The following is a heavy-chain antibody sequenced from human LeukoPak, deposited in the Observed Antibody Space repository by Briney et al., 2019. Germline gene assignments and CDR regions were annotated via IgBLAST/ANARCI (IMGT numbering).Heavy chain of an antibody. Sequence: SETLSLTCTVSGGSISSGGYYWSWIRQPPGKGLEWIGYIYHSGSTYYNPSLKSRVTISVDRSKNQFSLKLSSVTAADTAVYYCAREVTIFGVVIGGLDYWGQGTLVTVSS. D-gene: IGHD3-3*01. J-gene: IGHJ4*02. CDR3: AREVTIFGVVIGGLDY. V-gene: IGHV4-30-2*01. CDR1: GGSISSGGYY. CDR2: IYHSGST.